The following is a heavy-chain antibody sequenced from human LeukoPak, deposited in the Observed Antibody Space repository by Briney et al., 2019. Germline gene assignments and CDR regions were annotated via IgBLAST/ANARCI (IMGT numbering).Heavy chain of an antibody. D-gene: IGHD6-13*01. CDR3: ARDRGSSSWYGPNY. Sequence: PGGSLRLSCAASGFSVSSNYMSWVRQAPGKGLEWVSFIYSGGTTYYADSVKGRFTISRDTSMNTLYLQMNSLRAEDTAVYYCARDRGSSSWYGPNYWGQGTLVTVSS. V-gene: IGHV3-53*01. CDR2: IYSGGTT. J-gene: IGHJ4*02. CDR1: GFSVSSNY.